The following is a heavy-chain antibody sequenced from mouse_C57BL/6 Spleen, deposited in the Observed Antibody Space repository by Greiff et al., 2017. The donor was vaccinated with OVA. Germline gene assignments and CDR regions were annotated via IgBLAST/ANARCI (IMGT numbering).Heavy chain of an antibody. CDR3: ARGGTTVGRNFDY. V-gene: IGHV1-72*01. CDR2: IDPTSGGT. D-gene: IGHD1-1*01. CDR1: GYTFTSYW. J-gene: IGHJ2*01. Sequence: QVQLKQPGAELVKPGASVKLSCKASGYTFTSYWMHWVKQRPGRGLEWIGRIDPTSGGTKYNEKFKSKATLTVDKPSSTAYMQLSSLTSEDSAVYYCARGGTTVGRNFDYWGQGTTLTVSS.